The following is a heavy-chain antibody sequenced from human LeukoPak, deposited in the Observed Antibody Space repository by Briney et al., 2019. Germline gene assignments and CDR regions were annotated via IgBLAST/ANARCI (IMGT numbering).Heavy chain of an antibody. D-gene: IGHD1-26*01. Sequence: AGGSLRLSCAASGFTFSSYWMSWVRQAPGKGLEWVANIKQDGSEKYYVDSVKGRFTISRDNAKNSLYLEMNSLRAEDTAVYYCAKDRSGSYPRHFDYWGQGTLVTVSS. V-gene: IGHV3-7*01. CDR2: IKQDGSEK. CDR3: AKDRSGSYPRHFDY. CDR1: GFTFSSYW. J-gene: IGHJ4*02.